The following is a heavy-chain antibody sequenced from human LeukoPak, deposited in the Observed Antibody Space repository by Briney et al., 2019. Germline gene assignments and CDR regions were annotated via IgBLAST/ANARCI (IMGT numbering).Heavy chain of an antibody. CDR3: AKDSAKKYDDY. Sequence: GGSLRLSCAAPGFTFSSYAMSWVRQAPGKGLEWVSGISGSDGSTNCADSVKGRFTISRENSKNTLYLQMNSLRAEDTAVYYCAKDSAKKYDDYWGQGSLVTVSS. J-gene: IGHJ4*02. V-gene: IGHV3-23*01. CDR2: ISGSDGST. CDR1: GFTFSSYA. D-gene: IGHD2/OR15-2a*01.